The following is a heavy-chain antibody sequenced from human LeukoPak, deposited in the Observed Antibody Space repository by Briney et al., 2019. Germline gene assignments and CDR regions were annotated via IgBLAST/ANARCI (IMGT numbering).Heavy chain of an antibody. Sequence: GGSLRLSCAASGFTFSSYSMNWVRQAPGKGLEWVSSISSSSSYIYYADSVKGRFTTSRDNAKNSLYLQMNSLRAEDTAVYYCARVYYDFWSNPNPEDYWGQGTLVTVSS. CDR2: ISSSSSYI. J-gene: IGHJ4*02. CDR1: GFTFSSYS. V-gene: IGHV3-21*01. D-gene: IGHD3-3*01. CDR3: ARVYYDFWSNPNPEDY.